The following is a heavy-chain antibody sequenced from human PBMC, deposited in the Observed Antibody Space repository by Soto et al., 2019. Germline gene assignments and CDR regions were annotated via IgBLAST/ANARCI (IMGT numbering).Heavy chain of an antibody. CDR3: ARANIAAAGTIFDP. V-gene: IGHV4-61*08. J-gene: IGHJ5*02. CDR2: IYYNAIT. D-gene: IGHD6-13*01. CDR1: GDSVSSGAYY. Sequence: QVKLQESGPGLVKPSETLSLTCTVSGDSVSSGAYYWSWVRQPPGKGLEWIGYIYYNAITNFNPALRSRVTLLVDPSKSVTSLTLNSVTAADTAVYYCARANIAAAGTIFDPWGQGVLVTVSA.